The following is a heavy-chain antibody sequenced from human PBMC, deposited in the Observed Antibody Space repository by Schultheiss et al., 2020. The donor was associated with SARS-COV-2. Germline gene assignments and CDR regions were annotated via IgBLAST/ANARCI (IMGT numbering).Heavy chain of an antibody. V-gene: IGHV3-23*01. Sequence: GGSLRLSCAASGFTFSSYAMSWVRQAPGKGLEWVSAISGSGGSTYYADSVKGRFTISRDNAKNSLYLQMNSLRAEDTAVYYCASISPLFDAYDIWGQGTMVTVSS. CDR1: GFTFSSYA. CDR3: ASISPLFDAYDI. J-gene: IGHJ3*02. CDR2: ISGSGGST. D-gene: IGHD2/OR15-2a*01.